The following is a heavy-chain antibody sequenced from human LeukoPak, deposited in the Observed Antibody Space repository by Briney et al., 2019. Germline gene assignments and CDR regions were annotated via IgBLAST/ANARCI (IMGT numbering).Heavy chain of an antibody. J-gene: IGHJ4*02. CDR3: ATDLGLTMIRGVIVH. CDR1: GFTFTNAW. Sequence: GGSLRLSCAASGFTFTNAWMTWVRQAPGKGLEWVGRIKSKGDRETTDYAAPVKGRFFMSRDDSKATVFLQVYSLNADDTAVYYCATDLGLTMIRGVIVHWGLGALVTVSS. CDR2: IKSKGDRETT. V-gene: IGHV3-15*01. D-gene: IGHD3-10*01.